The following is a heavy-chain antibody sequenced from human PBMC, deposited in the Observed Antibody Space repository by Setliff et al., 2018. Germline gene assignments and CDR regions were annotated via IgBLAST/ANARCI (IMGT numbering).Heavy chain of an antibody. CDR2: INHSGST. Sequence: SETLSLTCAVYGGSFSGYYWSWIRQPPGKGLEWVGEINHSGSTNNNPSLKSRVTISVDTSKNQFSLKLSSVTAADTAVYYCARTYNFWSGYFDYWGQGTLVTVSS. CDR1: GGSFSGYY. V-gene: IGHV4-34*01. CDR3: ARTYNFWSGYFDY. J-gene: IGHJ4*02. D-gene: IGHD3-3*01.